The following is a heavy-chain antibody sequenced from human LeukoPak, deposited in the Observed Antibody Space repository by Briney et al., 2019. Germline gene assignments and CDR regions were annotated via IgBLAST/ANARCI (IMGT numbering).Heavy chain of an antibody. D-gene: IGHD2-2*01. J-gene: IGHJ6*03. CDR2: MNPNSGNT. CDR1: GGTFSSYD. CDR3: ARGLGEPDDCSSTSCSPRYYYYYYMDV. Sequence: GASVKVSCKASGGTFSSYDINWVRQATGQGLEWMGWMNPNSGNTGYAQKFQGRVTITRNTSISTAYMELSSLRSEDTAVYYCARGLGEPDDCSSTSCSPRYYYYYYMDVWGKGTTVTVSS. V-gene: IGHV1-8*03.